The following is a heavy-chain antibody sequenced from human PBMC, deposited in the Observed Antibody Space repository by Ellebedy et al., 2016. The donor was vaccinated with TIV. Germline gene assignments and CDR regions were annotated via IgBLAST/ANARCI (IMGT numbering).Heavy chain of an antibody. D-gene: IGHD2-15*01. Sequence: GESLKISXAASGFTFSSYWMSWVRQAPGKGLEWVANIKQDGSEKYYVDSVKGRFTISRDNAKNSLYLQMNSLRDEDTAVYYCARDKVVAALYYYYYGMDVWGQGTTVTVSS. CDR1: GFTFSSYW. CDR3: ARDKVVAALYYYYYGMDV. CDR2: IKQDGSEK. V-gene: IGHV3-7*03. J-gene: IGHJ6*02.